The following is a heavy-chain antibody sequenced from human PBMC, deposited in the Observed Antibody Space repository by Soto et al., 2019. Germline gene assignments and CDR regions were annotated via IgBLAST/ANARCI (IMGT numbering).Heavy chain of an antibody. CDR3: VREPRYCSGGSCSIMGDAFDI. CDR2: IYNEFT. J-gene: IGHJ3*02. D-gene: IGHD2-15*01. Sequence: EVQLVESGGGLVQPGGSLRLSCVASGFTVTDIYMNWVRQAPGKGLEWVSVIYNEFTDYADSVRGRFSISTDSSKNALYLQMNSLSAEDSAVYYCVREPRYCSGGSCSIMGDAFDIWGQGTMVTVSS. V-gene: IGHV3-66*01. CDR1: GFTVTDIY.